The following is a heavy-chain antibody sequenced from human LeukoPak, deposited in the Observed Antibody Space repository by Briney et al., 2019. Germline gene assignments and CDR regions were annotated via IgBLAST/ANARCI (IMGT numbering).Heavy chain of an antibody. CDR2: INPNSGGT. Sequence: ASVKVSCKASGYTFTGYYMHWVRQAPGRGLEWMGRINPNSGGTNYAQKFQGRVTMTRDTSISTAYMELSRLRSDDTAVYYCASALLGGYYDSSGYYSPDAFDIWGQGTMVTVSS. D-gene: IGHD3-22*01. CDR1: GYTFTGYY. V-gene: IGHV1-2*06. J-gene: IGHJ3*02. CDR3: ASALLGGYYDSSGYYSPDAFDI.